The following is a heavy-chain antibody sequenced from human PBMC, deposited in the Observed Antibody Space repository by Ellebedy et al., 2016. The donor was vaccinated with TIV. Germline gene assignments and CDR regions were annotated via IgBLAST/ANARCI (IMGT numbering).Heavy chain of an antibody. D-gene: IGHD5-18*01. CDR3: ARKYIYGFD. J-gene: IGHJ4*02. V-gene: IGHV3-66*01. CDR1: GFTFSGYY. CDR2: IYSGGAT. Sequence: GESLKISCAASGFTFSGYYMSWFRQAPGKGLEWVSVIYSGGATSYADSVKGRFTISRDNSKNTLYLQMNSLRVEDTAVYYCARKYIYGFDWGQGTLVTVSS.